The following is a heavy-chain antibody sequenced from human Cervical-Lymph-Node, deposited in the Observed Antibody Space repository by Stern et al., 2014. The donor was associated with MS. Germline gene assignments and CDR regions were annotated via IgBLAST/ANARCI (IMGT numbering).Heavy chain of an antibody. CDR2: INTNTGNP. J-gene: IGHJ2*01. CDR3: ARGWLGPDWYFDL. D-gene: IGHD5-12*01. Sequence: QVQLVQSGSELKKPGASVKVSCKASGYTFTTYAMNWVRQAPGQGLERMGLINTNTGNPKYAPGFTGRFVFSLDTSVSTAYLQISSLRANDTAVYYCARGWLGPDWYFDLWGRGTLVTVSS. CDR1: GYTFTTYA. V-gene: IGHV7-4-1*02.